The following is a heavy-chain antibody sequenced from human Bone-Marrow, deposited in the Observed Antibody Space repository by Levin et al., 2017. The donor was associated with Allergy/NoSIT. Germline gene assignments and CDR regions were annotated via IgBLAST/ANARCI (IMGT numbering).Heavy chain of an antibody. CDR3: ARHRGGSGWFP. V-gene: IGHV5-51*01. CDR2: IFPGDSST. Sequence: GGSLRLSCKASGFSLDDFWIGWARQVPGKGLEWMGIIFPGDSSTTYSLSFQGQVTISADKSISTAYLQWGSLKASDTAMYFCARHRGGSGWFPWGQGTLVTVSS. CDR1: GFSLDDFW. J-gene: IGHJ5*02. D-gene: IGHD6-19*01.